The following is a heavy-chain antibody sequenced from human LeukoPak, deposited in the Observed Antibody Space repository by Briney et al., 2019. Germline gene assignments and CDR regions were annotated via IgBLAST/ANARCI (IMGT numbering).Heavy chain of an antibody. Sequence: SETLSLTCTISGGSISNYYWTWIRQPAGKELEWIGHIYTSGSTKDNPSLRSRVTMSVDTSKNQFSLKLTSVTAADTAVYYCASAYYDILGGHFDYWGQGTLVTVSS. CDR1: GGSISNYY. CDR3: ASAYYDILGGHFDY. CDR2: IYTSGST. J-gene: IGHJ4*02. V-gene: IGHV4-4*07. D-gene: IGHD3-9*01.